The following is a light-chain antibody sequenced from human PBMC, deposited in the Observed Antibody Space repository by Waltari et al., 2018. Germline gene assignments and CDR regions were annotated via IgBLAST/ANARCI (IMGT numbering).Light chain of an antibody. J-gene: IGLJ2*01. V-gene: IGLV3-1*01. CDR2: QNN. Sequence: SYALTQSPSVSVSPGQTATITCSGDDLRQKSTCWYQQKPGQSPTVVIYQNNRRPSGIPELFSGSKSGNTATLTISWTQSIAEADYYRQTWGSSVLVFGGGTKLTVL. CDR1: DLRQKS. CDR3: QTWGSSVLV.